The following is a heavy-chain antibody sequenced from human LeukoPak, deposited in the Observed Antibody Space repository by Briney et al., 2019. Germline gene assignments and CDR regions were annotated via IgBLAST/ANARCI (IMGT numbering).Heavy chain of an antibody. V-gene: IGHV4-31*03. CDR3: ARENDFYGMDV. CDR1: GGSISSSSYY. Sequence: NPSETLSLTCTVSGGSISSSSYYWGWIRQHPGKGLEWIGYIYYSGSTYYNPSLKSRVTISVDTSKNQFSLKLSSVTAADTAVYYCARENDFYGMDVWGQGTTVTVSS. CDR2: IYYSGST. D-gene: IGHD3-3*01. J-gene: IGHJ6*02.